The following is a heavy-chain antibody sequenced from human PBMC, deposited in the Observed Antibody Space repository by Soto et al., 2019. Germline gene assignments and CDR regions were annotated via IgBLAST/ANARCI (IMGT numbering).Heavy chain of an antibody. V-gene: IGHV3-11*06. CDR2: ISSSSSYT. Sequence: AGSMRLCCAASGVTFSDYDVSCIRQAPGKGLEWVSYISSSSSYTNYADSVKGRFTISRDNAKNSLYLQMNSLRAEDRAVYYCARAGQVIWSLLNWFDPWGQGTLVTVSS. CDR3: ARAGQVIWSLLNWFDP. D-gene: IGHD3-3*01. J-gene: IGHJ5*02. CDR1: GVTFSDYD.